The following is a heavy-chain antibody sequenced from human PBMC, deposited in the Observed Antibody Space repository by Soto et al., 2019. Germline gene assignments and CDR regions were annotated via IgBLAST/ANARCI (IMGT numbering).Heavy chain of an antibody. CDR3: AKDVSGRWWYYAMDV. CDR1: GFTFDDFT. J-gene: IGHJ6*02. D-gene: IGHD2-15*01. Sequence: EVQLVESGGAVVQPGGSLRLSCSTSGFTFDDFTMHWVCQVPGKGLEWVSVISWAGDTTVYADSVKGRFSISRDNKKKSLHLQMNSLRTEDSAIYYCAKDVSGRWWYYAMDVWGQGTTVTVS. V-gene: IGHV3-43*01. CDR2: ISWAGDTT.